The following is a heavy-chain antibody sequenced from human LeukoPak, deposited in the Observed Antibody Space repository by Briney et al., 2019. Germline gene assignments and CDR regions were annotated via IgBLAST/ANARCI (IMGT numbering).Heavy chain of an antibody. J-gene: IGHJ4*02. V-gene: IGHV3-23*01. CDR2: ISGSGGST. CDR1: GFTFSSYA. CDR3: AKDVVGGVTAIGGYFDY. D-gene: IGHD2-21*02. Sequence: PGGSLRLSCAASGFTFSSYAMSWVRQAPGKRLEWVSAISGSGGSTYYADSVKGRFTISRDNSKNTLYLQMNSLRAEDTAVYYSAKDVVGGVTAIGGYFDYWGQGTLVTVSS.